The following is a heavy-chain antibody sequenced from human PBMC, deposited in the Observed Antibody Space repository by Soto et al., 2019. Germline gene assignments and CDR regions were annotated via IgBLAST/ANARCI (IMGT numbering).Heavy chain of an antibody. J-gene: IGHJ3*02. Sequence: PSETLSPTCAVSGDSISSGYYWAWIRQPPGKGLEWIGSIYHSGTTNYNPSLTSRVTISVDKSKNQFSLTLSSVTAADTAVYYCASRGYAAFDIWGQGTMVTVSS. CDR3: ASRGYAAFDI. V-gene: IGHV4-38-2*01. D-gene: IGHD2-8*01. CDR2: IYHSGTT. CDR1: GDSISSGYY.